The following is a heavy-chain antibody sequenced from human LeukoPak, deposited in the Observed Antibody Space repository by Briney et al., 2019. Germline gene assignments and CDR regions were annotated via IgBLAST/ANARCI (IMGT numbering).Heavy chain of an antibody. CDR1: GFTFSSYG. CDR3: TRLGSGYYQNDAFDI. J-gene: IGHJ3*02. CDR2: ISYDVGKK. V-gene: IGHV3-30*03. D-gene: IGHD3-22*01. Sequence: GGSLRLSCAASGFTFSSYGMHWVRQAPGKGLEWVAVISYDVGKKYYADSVKGRFTIPRDNSKNTLYLQMNSLKTEDTAVYYCTRLGSGYYQNDAFDIWGQGTMVTVSS.